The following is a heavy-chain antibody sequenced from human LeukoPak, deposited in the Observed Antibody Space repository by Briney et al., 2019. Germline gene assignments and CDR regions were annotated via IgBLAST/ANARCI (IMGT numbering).Heavy chain of an antibody. CDR1: GFTFSSYA. J-gene: IGHJ5*02. CDR3: ARDFSDSSSWSYNWFDP. CDR2: ISSSSSYI. D-gene: IGHD6-13*01. V-gene: IGHV3-21*01. Sequence: GGSLRLSCAASGFTFSSYAMNWVRQAPGKGLEWVSSISSSSSYIYYADSVKGRFTISRDNAKNSLYLQMNSLRAEDTAVYYCARDFSDSSSWSYNWFDPWGQGTLVTVSS.